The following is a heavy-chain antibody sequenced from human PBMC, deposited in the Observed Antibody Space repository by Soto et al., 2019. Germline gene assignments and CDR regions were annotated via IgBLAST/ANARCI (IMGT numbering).Heavy chain of an antibody. CDR3: ARDSNKKGGDAFDI. CDR1: GFTVSSNY. CDR2: IYSGGSI. Sequence: LSLTCAASGFTVSSNYMSWVRQAPGKGLEWVSVIYSGGSIYYADSVKGRFTISRDNAKNSLYLQMNSLRAEDTAVYYCARDSNKKGGDAFDIWGQGTMVTVSS. J-gene: IGHJ3*02. D-gene: IGHD2-15*01. V-gene: IGHV3-53*01.